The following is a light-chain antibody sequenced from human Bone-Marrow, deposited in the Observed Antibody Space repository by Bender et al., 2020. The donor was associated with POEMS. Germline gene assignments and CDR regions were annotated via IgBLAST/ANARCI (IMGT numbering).Light chain of an antibody. V-gene: IGLV2-23*02. CDR3: CSYTTSSNLGI. J-gene: IGLJ2*01. CDR1: SSDVGSYDL. CDR2: EVS. Sequence: QSALTQPASVSGSPGQSITISCAGTSSDVGSYDLVSWYQQHPGKAPKLMIYEVSKRPSGVSNRFCGSKSGNTASLTVSGLQAEDEADYYCCSYTTSSNLGIFGGGTKLTVL.